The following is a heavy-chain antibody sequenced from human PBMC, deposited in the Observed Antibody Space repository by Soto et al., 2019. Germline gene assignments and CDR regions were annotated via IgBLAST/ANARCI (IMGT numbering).Heavy chain of an antibody. J-gene: IGHJ2*01. Sequence: VQLVESGGGVVQPGRSLRLSCATSGFHFGDYGMHWVRQAPGKGLEWVALIWSDGSYKHYADSVKGRFTISRDNSKNKLYLQMNSVRAEDTAVYYCARVLVVAARADWYFDLWGRGTLVTVSS. D-gene: IGHD6-19*01. CDR1: GFHFGDYG. CDR3: ARVLVVAARADWYFDL. CDR2: IWSDGSYK. V-gene: IGHV3-33*01.